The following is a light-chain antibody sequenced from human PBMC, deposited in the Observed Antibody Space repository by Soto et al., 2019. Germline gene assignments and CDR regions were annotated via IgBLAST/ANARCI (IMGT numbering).Light chain of an antibody. Sequence: QSVLTQPPSASGTPGQRVTISCSGSSSSIGSNYVYWYQHLPGTAPKLLIFRDNQRPAGVPDRFSGSKSGTSASLAISGLRSEDEADYYCATWDDSLSGPWVFGGGTKVTVL. CDR2: RDN. CDR1: SSSIGSNY. V-gene: IGLV1-47*01. CDR3: ATWDDSLSGPWV. J-gene: IGLJ3*02.